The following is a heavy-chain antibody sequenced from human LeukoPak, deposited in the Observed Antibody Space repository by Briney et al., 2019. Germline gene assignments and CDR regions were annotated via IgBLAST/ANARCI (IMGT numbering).Heavy chain of an antibody. V-gene: IGHV3-23*01. J-gene: IGHJ1*01. CDR2: ISSSGSGT. D-gene: IGHD4-17*01. Sequence: PGGSLRLSCAASGFTFSSYAMSWVRQAPGKGLEWVSVISSSGSGTYYVDSVKGRFTISRDNSKNTLYLQMNSLRAEDTALYYCAKKAEAFGDSVTQHWGQGTLVTVSS. CDR1: GFTFSSYA. CDR3: AKKAEAFGDSVTQH.